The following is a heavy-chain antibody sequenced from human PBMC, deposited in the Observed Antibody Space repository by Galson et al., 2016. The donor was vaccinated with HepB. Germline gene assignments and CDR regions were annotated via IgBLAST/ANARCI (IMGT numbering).Heavy chain of an antibody. J-gene: IGHJ6*02. CDR2: IIPIFGTA. D-gene: IGHD2-15*01. Sequence: SVKVSCKASGGSFSSYVISWVRQAPGQGLEWMGGIIPIFGTATYAQKFQARVTITADESMSTAYMELSSLRSEDTAVYYCANGYCSGSYCYNSLYYYYGMDVWGQGTTVTVSS. CDR1: GGSFSSYV. CDR3: ANGYCSGSYCYNSLYYYYGMDV. V-gene: IGHV1-69*13.